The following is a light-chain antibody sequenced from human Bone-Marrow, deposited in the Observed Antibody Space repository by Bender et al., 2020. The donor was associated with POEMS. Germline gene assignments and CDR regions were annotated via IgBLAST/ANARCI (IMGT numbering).Light chain of an antibody. J-gene: IGLJ3*02. V-gene: IGLV2-23*02. Sequence: QSVLTQPPSVSGTPGQRVTISCTGTSSDVGSYNFVSWYQQHPGKAPKLMIYEVTKRPSGVSYRFSGSKSGNTASLTISGLQAEDEADYYCCSYAGGNTWVFGGGTKLTVL. CDR1: SSDVGSYNF. CDR2: EVT. CDR3: CSYAGGNTWV.